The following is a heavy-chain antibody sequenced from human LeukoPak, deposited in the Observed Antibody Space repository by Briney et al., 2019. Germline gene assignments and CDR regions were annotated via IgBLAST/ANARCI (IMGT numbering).Heavy chain of an antibody. CDR3: ARDYDSSGYFTKGVGSFDY. V-gene: IGHV1-18*01. J-gene: IGHJ4*02. CDR2: ISTYNGDT. CDR1: GYTFTTYG. Sequence: ASVKVSCKASGYTFTTYGISWVRQAPGQGLEWMGWISTYNGDTDYAQKLQGRVTMTADTSTSTTYMELRSLRSEDTAVYYCARDYDSSGYFTKGVGSFDYWGQGTLVTVSS. D-gene: IGHD3-22*01.